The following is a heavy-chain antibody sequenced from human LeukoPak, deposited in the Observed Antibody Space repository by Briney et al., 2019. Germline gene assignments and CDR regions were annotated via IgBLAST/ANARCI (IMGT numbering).Heavy chain of an antibody. J-gene: IGHJ4*02. D-gene: IGHD3-22*01. CDR1: GFTFSNYA. CDR3: ARAPGSSYYDTSGYYLDY. Sequence: QPGRSLRLSCAASGFTFSNYAIHWVRQAPDKGLEWVADGNNEYYADSVKDRFTISRDNSKNALYLQMNSLRAEDTAVYYCARAPGSSYYDTSGYYLDYWGQGTLVTVSS. CDR2: GNNE. V-gene: IGHV3-30-3*01.